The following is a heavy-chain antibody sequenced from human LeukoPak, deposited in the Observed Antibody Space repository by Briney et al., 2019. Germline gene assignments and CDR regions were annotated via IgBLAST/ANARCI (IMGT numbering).Heavy chain of an antibody. D-gene: IGHD3-22*01. CDR3: ARVYDSDGYYYLPFDY. V-gene: IGHV3-23*01. CDR1: GFTFSRHG. CDR2: ISGSGGTT. Sequence: GGSLRLSCTASGFTFSRHGMSWVRQAPGKGLEWVSGISGSGGTTYSADSVKGRFTISRDNSRNTPYLQMTSLRADDTAVYYCARVYDSDGYYYLPFDYWGQGTLVTVSS. J-gene: IGHJ4*02.